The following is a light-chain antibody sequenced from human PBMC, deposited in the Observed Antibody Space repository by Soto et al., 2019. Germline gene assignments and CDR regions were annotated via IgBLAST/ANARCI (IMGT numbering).Light chain of an antibody. CDR2: KVS. V-gene: IGKV2-30*01. CDR3: MQTIQLPIT. J-gene: IGKJ4*01. CDR1: QSLAYNDGITY. Sequence: DVVMTQSPLSLPVPLGQPASIXXNSXQSLAYNDGITYLNWVQQRPGQSPRXXIYKVSNRDSGVPNRFSGSGSGTDFTLKISRVETEDVGVYYCMQTIQLPITFGGGTKVDIK.